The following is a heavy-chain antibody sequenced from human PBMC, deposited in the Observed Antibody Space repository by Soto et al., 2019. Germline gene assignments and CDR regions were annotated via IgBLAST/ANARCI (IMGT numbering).Heavy chain of an antibody. CDR1: GYTFTGYY. V-gene: IGHV1-2*02. CDR2: INPNSGGT. J-gene: IGHJ4*02. D-gene: IGHD2-8*01. CDR3: AIVYCTNGVCHASGPDY. Sequence: ASVKVSCKASGYTFTGYYMHWVRQAPGQGLEWMGWINPNSGGTDYAQKFQGRVAMTRDTSISTAYMELSRLRSDDTAVYYCAIVYCTNGVCHASGPDYWGQGTLVTVSS.